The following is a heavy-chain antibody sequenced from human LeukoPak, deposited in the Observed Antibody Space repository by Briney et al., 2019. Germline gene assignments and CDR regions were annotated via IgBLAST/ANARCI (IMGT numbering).Heavy chain of an antibody. Sequence: PGGSLRLSCAASGFTFSDYYMSWIRQAPGKGLEWVSYISSSSSYTNYADSVKGRFTISRDNAKNSLDLQMNSLRAEDTAVYYCARGGDSGSSGNFDYWGQGTLVTVSS. J-gene: IGHJ4*02. CDR2: ISSSSSYT. CDR1: GFTFSDYY. CDR3: ARGGDSGSSGNFDY. D-gene: IGHD1-26*01. V-gene: IGHV3-11*05.